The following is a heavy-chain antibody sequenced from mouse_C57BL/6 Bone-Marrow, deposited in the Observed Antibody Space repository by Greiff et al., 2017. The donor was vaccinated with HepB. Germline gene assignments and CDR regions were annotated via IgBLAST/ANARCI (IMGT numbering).Heavy chain of an antibody. CDR1: GYTFTSYW. CDR2: IDPSDSYT. Sequence: QVQLQQPGAELVMPGASVKLSCKASGYTFTSYWMHWVKQRPGQGLEWIGEIDPSDSYTNYNQKFKGKSTLTVDKSSSTAYMQLSILTSEDSAVYYCARGASSYGYFDVWGTGTTVTVSS. V-gene: IGHV1-69*01. J-gene: IGHJ1*03. D-gene: IGHD1-1*01. CDR3: ARGASSYGYFDV.